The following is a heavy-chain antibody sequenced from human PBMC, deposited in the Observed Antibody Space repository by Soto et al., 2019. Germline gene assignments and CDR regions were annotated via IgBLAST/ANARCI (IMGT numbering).Heavy chain of an antibody. CDR3: ARKDKSGYFNWFDP. J-gene: IGHJ5*02. V-gene: IGHV5-51*01. CDR1: GYRFTSYW. CDR2: IFPSDSDT. D-gene: IGHD3-22*01. Sequence: GESLKISWRTSGYRFTSYWITWVRQRPGKGLEWMGIIFPSDSDTRYSPSFQGQVTISADRSTSTVFLQWASLKASDTAVYFCARKDKSGYFNWFDPWGQGTLVTVSS.